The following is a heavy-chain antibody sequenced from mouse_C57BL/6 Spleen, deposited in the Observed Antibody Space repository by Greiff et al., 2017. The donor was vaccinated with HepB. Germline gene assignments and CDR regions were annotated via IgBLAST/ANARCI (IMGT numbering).Heavy chain of an antibody. CDR1: GYTFTRYW. CDR2: IDPNNGGT. D-gene: IGHD2-3*01. V-gene: IGHV1-72*01. CDR3: ARSLDGYYTY. J-gene: IGHJ3*01. Sequence: QQSCKASGYTFTRYWMHWVMQRPGRGLEWIGRIDPNNGGTKYNEKFKSKATLTVDKPSSTAYMQLSSLTSEDSAVYYCARSLDGYYTYWGQGTLVTVSA.